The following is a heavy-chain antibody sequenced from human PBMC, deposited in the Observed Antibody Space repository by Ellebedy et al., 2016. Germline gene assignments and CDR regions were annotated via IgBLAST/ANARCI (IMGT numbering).Heavy chain of an antibody. V-gene: IGHV3-23*01. CDR2: ISGSGGST. Sequence: GESLKISCAASGFTFSSYAMSWVRQAPGKGLEWVSAISGSGGSTYYADSVKGRFTISRDNSKNTLYLQMNSLRAEDTAVYYCAKAQYGSGFDYWGQGTLVTVSS. CDR1: GFTFSSYA. D-gene: IGHD3-10*01. J-gene: IGHJ4*02. CDR3: AKAQYGSGFDY.